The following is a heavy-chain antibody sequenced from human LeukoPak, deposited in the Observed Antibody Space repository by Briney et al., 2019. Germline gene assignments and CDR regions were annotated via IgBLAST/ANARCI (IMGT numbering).Heavy chain of an antibody. V-gene: IGHV4-59*08. CDR2: IHYSGST. CDR3: ARHSRTYYDFDY. Sequence: NPSETLSLTCTVSGGSITNYYWSWIRQPPGQGLEWIGYIHYSGSTNYNPSLKSRVSISVDMSTHQFSLKLTSVTAADTAVYYCARHSRTYYDFDYWGQGTLVTVSS. D-gene: IGHD1-26*01. J-gene: IGHJ4*02. CDR1: GGSITNYY.